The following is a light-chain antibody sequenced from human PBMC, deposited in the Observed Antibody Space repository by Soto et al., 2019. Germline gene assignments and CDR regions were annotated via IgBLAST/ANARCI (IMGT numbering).Light chain of an antibody. V-gene: IGKV1-5*01. CDR1: QSISSW. J-gene: IGKJ1*01. Sequence: MYQSLFTVSASKKDRPTITCWASQSISSWLAWYQQKPGKAPKLLIYDASSLESGVPSRFSGSGSGTEFTLTISSLQPDDFATYYCLHDYSYPRTFGQGTNVDI. CDR3: LHDYSYPRT. CDR2: DAS.